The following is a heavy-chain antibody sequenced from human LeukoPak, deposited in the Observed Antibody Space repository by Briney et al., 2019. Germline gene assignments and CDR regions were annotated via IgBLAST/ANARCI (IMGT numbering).Heavy chain of an antibody. CDR2: IYHSGST. D-gene: IGHD1-26*01. CDR1: GGSISSGGYY. V-gene: IGHV4-30-2*01. CDR3: ARDETEWELHDFDY. J-gene: IGHJ4*02. Sequence: PSETLSLTCTVSGGSISSGGYYWSWIRQPPGKGLEWIGYIYHSGSTYYNPSLKSRVTISVDRSKNQFSLKLSSVTAADTAVYYCARDETEWELHDFDYWGQGTLVTVSS.